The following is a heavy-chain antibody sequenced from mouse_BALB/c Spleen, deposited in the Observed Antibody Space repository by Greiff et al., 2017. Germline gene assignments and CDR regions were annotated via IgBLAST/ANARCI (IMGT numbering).Heavy chain of an antibody. D-gene: IGHD2-3*01. V-gene: IGHV8-12*01. J-gene: IGHJ4*01. CDR3: ARSDGYYAMDY. CDR1: GFSLSTSGMG. CDR2: IYWDDDK. Sequence: QVTLKESGPGILQPSQTLSLTCSFSGFSLSTSGMGVSWIRQPSGKGLEWLAHIYWDDDKRYNPSLKSRLTISKDTSRNQVFLKITSVDTADTATYYCARSDGYYAMDYWGQGTSVTVSS.